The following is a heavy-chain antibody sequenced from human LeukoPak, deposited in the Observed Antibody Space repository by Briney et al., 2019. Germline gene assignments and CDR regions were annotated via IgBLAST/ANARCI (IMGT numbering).Heavy chain of an antibody. V-gene: IGHV1-46*01. J-gene: IGHJ5*02. CDR3: ARGGVTMVRGARSRDRWFDP. CDR1: GYTFTSYY. Sequence: EASVKVSCKASGYTFTSYYMHWVRQAPGQGLEWMGIINPSGGSTSYAQKFQGRVTMTRDTSTSTVYMELSSLRSEDTAVYYCARGGVTMVRGARSRDRWFDPWGQGTLVTVSS. D-gene: IGHD3-10*01. CDR2: INPSGGST.